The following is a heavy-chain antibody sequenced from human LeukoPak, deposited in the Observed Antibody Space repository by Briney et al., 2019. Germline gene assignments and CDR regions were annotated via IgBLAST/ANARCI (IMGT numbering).Heavy chain of an antibody. V-gene: IGHV1-18*01. Sequence: ASVKVSCKASGYTFTSYGISWVRQAPGQGLEWMGWISAYNGNTNYAQKLQGRVTMTTDTSTSTAYMELRSLRSDDTAVYYCARDQGGLRFLELASDKNWFDPWGQGTLVTVSS. CDR1: GYTFTSYG. D-gene: IGHD3-3*01. J-gene: IGHJ5*02. CDR3: ARDQGGLRFLELASDKNWFDP. CDR2: ISAYNGNT.